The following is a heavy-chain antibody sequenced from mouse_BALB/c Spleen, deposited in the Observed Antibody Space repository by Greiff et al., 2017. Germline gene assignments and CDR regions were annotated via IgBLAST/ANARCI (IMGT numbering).Heavy chain of an antibody. CDR1: GYTFTSYY. Sequence: QVQLKQSGAELVKPGASVKLSCKASGYTFTSYYMYWVKQRPGQGLEWIGEINPSNGGTNFNEKFKSKATLTVDKSSSTAYMQLSSLTSEDSAVYYCTVYYGFPYYFDYWGQGTTLTVSS. CDR2: INPSNGGT. V-gene: IGHV1S81*02. D-gene: IGHD1-1*01. CDR3: TVYYGFPYYFDY. J-gene: IGHJ2*01.